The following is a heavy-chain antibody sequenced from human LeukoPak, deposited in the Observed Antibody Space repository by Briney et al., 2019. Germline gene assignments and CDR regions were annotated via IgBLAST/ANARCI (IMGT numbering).Heavy chain of an antibody. Sequence: PGGSLRLSCAASGFTFDDYAMHWVRQAPGKGLEWVSLISGDGGSTYYADSVKCRFTISRDNSKNSLYLQMNSLRTEDTALYYCAKDKTGGSYQYYFDYWGQGTLVTVSS. J-gene: IGHJ4*02. V-gene: IGHV3-43*02. D-gene: IGHD1-26*01. CDR2: ISGDGGST. CDR1: GFTFDDYA. CDR3: AKDKTGGSYQYYFDY.